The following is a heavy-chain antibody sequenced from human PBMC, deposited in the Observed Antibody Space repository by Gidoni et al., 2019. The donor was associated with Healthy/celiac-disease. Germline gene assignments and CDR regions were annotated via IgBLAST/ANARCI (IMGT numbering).Heavy chain of an antibody. Sequence: EVQLVESGGGLVQPGGSLRLSCAASGFTFSSYWMHWVRQAPGKGLVWVALINSGGSSTSSADSVKGRFTISRDNAKNTLFLQMNSLRAEDTAEYYCARGGLPDYWGQGTLVTVSS. CDR2: INSGGSST. V-gene: IGHV3-74*01. CDR1: GFTFSSYW. J-gene: IGHJ4*02. CDR3: ARGGLPDY. D-gene: IGHD4-17*01.